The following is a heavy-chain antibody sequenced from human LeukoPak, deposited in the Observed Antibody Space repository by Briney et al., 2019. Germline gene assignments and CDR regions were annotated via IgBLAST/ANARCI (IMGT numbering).Heavy chain of an antibody. D-gene: IGHD6-13*01. J-gene: IGHJ6*03. CDR3: ARDLSGSSWYSPTDYYMDV. Sequence: PSETLSLTCAVYGGSFSGYYWSWIRQPPGKGLEWIGEINHSGSTNYNPSLKSRVTISVDTSKNQFSLKLSSVTAADTAVYYCARDLSGSSWYSPTDYYMDVWGKGTTVTVSS. CDR2: INHSGST. V-gene: IGHV4-34*01. CDR1: GGSFSGYY.